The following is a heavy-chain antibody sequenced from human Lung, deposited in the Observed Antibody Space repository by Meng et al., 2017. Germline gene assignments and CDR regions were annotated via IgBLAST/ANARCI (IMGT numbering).Heavy chain of an antibody. J-gene: IGHJ4*02. V-gene: IGHV4-34*01. CDR1: GGSFSDYY. CDR3: ARGPTTMAHDFDY. D-gene: IGHD4-11*01. CDR2: INHSGST. Sequence: QVQLQQWGAGLLKPSETLSRTGVVSGGSFSDYYWSWIRQPPGKGLEWIGEINHSGSTNYNPSLESRATISVDTSQNNLSLKLSSVTAADSAVYYCARGPTTMAHDFDYWGQGTLVTVSS.